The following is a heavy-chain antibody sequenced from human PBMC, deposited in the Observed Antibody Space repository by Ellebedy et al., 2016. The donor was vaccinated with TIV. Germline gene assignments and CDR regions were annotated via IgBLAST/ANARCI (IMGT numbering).Heavy chain of an antibody. CDR3: ARSTMIVVVPFDY. D-gene: IGHD3-22*01. J-gene: IGHJ4*02. V-gene: IGHV4-39*01. CDR1: GGSISSSSY. CDR2: IYYSGST. Sequence: SETLSLTCTVSGGSISSSSYWGCIRQTPGKGLEWIGSIYYSGSTYYNPSLKSRVTISVDTSKNQFSLKLSSVTAADTAVYYCARSTMIVVVPFDYWGQGTLVTVSS.